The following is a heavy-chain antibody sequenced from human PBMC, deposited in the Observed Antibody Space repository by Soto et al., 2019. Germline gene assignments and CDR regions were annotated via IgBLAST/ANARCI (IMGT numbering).Heavy chain of an antibody. V-gene: IGHV4-34*01. D-gene: IGHD3-3*01. CDR2: INHSGST. CDR1: GGSFSGYY. J-gene: IGHJ5*02. CDR3: ARGREYDFWSGYYTRGPSAKKNNWFDP. Sequence: SETLSLTCAVYGGSFSGYYWSWIRQPPGKGLEWIGEINHSGSTNYNPSLKSRVTISVDTSKNQFSLKLSSVTAADTAVYYCARGREYDFWSGYYTRGPSAKKNNWFDPWGQGTLVTVSS.